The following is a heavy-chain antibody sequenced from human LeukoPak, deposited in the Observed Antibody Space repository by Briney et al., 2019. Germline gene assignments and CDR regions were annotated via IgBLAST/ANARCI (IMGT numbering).Heavy chain of an antibody. CDR2: IYYSGTT. J-gene: IGHJ4*02. CDR3: ARDRTLEVVAADDYFDY. D-gene: IGHD2-15*01. V-gene: IGHV4-39*02. Sequence: SETLSLTCTVSGDSISGSDYYWGWLRQPPGKGLEWIGSIYYSGTTYYNRSLKSRVTIFVDTSKSQFSLQLTSVTAADTAVYYCARDRTLEVVAADDYFDYWGQGTLVTVSS. CDR1: GDSISGSDYY.